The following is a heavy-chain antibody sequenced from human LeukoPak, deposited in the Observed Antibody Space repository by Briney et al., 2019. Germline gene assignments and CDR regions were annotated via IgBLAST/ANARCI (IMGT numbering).Heavy chain of an antibody. CDR3: ARGDISDYYDSSGYFFDY. D-gene: IGHD3-22*01. CDR2: VNHSGST. CDR1: GGSFSGYY. Sequence: SETLSLTCAVYGGSFSGYYWSWIRQPPGKGLEWIGEVNHSGSTNYNPSLKSRVTISVDTSKNQFSLKLSSVPAADTAVYYCARGDISDYYDSSGYFFDYWGQGTLVTVSS. J-gene: IGHJ4*02. V-gene: IGHV4-34*01.